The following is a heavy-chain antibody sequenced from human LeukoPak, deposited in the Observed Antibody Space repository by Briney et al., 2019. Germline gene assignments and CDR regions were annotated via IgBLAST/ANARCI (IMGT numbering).Heavy chain of an antibody. CDR3: ARALLHDLALDY. CDR1: GFSLRDDRFG. Sequence: SGPVLVKPTETLTLTCSVSGFSLRDDRFGVTWIRQSPGKALEWLAQIFTNDEKSYSTSLKTRLAISEDTSKSQMVLTMTNMDPVDTATYFCARALLHDLALDYWGQGILVAVSS. CDR2: IFTNDEK. D-gene: IGHD3-3*01. J-gene: IGHJ4*02. V-gene: IGHV2-26*01.